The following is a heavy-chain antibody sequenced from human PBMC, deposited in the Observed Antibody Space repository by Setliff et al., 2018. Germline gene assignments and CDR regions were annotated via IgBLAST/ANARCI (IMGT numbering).Heavy chain of an antibody. CDR2: INPKSGGT. D-gene: IGHD3-16*01. CDR1: GYTFTGYY. Sequence: ASVKVSCKASGYTFTGYYMHWIRQAPGQGFEWMGWINPKSGGTKYAVKFQGRVTMTRDTSINTIYMELSSLTSDDTAIYYCAKQGDLAFDYWGQGTQVTVSS. V-gene: IGHV1-2*02. J-gene: IGHJ4*02. CDR3: AKQGDLAFDY.